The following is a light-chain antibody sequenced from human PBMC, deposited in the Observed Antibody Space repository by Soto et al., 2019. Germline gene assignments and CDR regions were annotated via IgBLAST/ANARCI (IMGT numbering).Light chain of an antibody. Sequence: QSVLTQPPSVSGAPGQRVTISCTGSSSNIGAGYDVHWYQQLPGTAPKLLIYGNSNRPSGVPDRFSGSKSGTSASLAITGLQAEDEADYYCQSYDSSRSGSVEFGGGTKLTVL. CDR1: SSNIGAGYD. J-gene: IGLJ3*02. V-gene: IGLV1-40*01. CDR3: QSYDSSRSGSVE. CDR2: GNS.